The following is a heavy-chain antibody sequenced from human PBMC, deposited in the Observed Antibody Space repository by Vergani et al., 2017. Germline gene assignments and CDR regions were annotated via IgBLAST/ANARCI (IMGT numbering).Heavy chain of an antibody. CDR1: GYTFIGYY. V-gene: IGHV1-2*02. CDR2: INPNTGGY. J-gene: IGHJ6*03. Sequence: QVQLVQSGAEVKKPGFSMRVSCKASGYTFIGYYMHWVRQDPGQGLEWIGWINPNTGGYNLAQNFQGRVTLTRDTSTRTFYLELSRLKSDDTAVYYCARGGCNGPRCYTQYNYYYFIDDWATGTTVTVAS. D-gene: IGHD2-2*02. CDR3: ARGGCNGPRCYTQYNYYYFIDD.